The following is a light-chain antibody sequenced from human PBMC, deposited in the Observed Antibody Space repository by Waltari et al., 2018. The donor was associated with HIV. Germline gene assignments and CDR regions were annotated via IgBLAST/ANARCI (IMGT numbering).Light chain of an antibody. CDR2: EVS. J-gene: IGLJ3*02. V-gene: IGLV2-14*01. Sequence: QSALTQPASVSGSPGQSITISCTGTSSDVGGSNYVSWYQQYPGKAPTRMIYEVSNRPSGVSNRFSGSKSVSTASLTISGLQAEDEADYYCNSYTKNNTWVFGGGTKLTVL. CDR3: NSYTKNNTWV. CDR1: SSDVGGSNY.